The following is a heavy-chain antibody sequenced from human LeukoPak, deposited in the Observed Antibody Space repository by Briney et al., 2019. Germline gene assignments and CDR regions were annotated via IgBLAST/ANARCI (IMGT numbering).Heavy chain of an antibody. CDR3: ARGADVLLSGWYRPYYYYYGMDV. CDR1: GYTFTSYG. Sequence: ASVKVSCKASGYTFTSYGISWVRQAPGQGLEWMGWISAYNGKTNYAQKLQGRVTMTTDTSTSTAYMELRSLRSDDTAVYYCARGADVLLSGWYRPYYYYYGMDVWGQGTTVTVSS. D-gene: IGHD6-19*01. CDR2: ISAYNGKT. J-gene: IGHJ6*02. V-gene: IGHV1-18*01.